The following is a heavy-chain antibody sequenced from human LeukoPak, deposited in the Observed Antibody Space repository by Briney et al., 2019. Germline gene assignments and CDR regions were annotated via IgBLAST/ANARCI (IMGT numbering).Heavy chain of an antibody. CDR2: ISYDGSNK. V-gene: IGHV3-30*18. J-gene: IGHJ4*02. Sequence: GRSLRLSCAASGFTFSSYGMHWVRQAPGKGLEWVAVISYDGSNKYYADSVKGRFTISRDNSKNTLYLQMNSLRAADTAVYYCAKADYDFWSGYSILGDYWGQGTLVTVSS. CDR1: GFTFSSYG. D-gene: IGHD3-3*01. CDR3: AKADYDFWSGYSILGDY.